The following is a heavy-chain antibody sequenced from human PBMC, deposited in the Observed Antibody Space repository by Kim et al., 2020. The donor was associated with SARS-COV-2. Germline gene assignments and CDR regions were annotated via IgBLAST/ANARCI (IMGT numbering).Heavy chain of an antibody. Sequence: GGSLRLSCAASGFTFSSYGMHWVRQAPGKGLEWVAVIWYDGSNKYYADSVKGRFTISRDNSKNTLYLQMNSLRAEDTAVYYCARGGGIAAAGTRLIDYWGQGTLVTVSS. CDR2: IWYDGSNK. J-gene: IGHJ4*02. V-gene: IGHV3-33*01. D-gene: IGHD6-13*01. CDR3: ARGGGIAAAGTRLIDY. CDR1: GFTFSSYG.